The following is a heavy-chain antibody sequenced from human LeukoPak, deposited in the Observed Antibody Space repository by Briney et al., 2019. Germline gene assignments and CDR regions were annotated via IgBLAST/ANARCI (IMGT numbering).Heavy chain of an antibody. J-gene: IGHJ4*02. CDR3: ARGGGVLTGYLDY. V-gene: IGHV4-34*01. Sequence: SETLSLTCAVYGGSFNGYYWSWIRQPPGKGLEWVREINHSGSTNYNPSLKSRVTISVDTSKNQFSLKLSSVTAADTAVYYCARGGGVLTGYLDYWGQGTLVTVSS. CDR1: GGSFNGYY. D-gene: IGHD3-9*01. CDR2: INHSGST.